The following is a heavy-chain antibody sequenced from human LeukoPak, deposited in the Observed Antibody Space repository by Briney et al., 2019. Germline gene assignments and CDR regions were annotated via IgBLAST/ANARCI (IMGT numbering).Heavy chain of an antibody. V-gene: IGHV3-48*03. CDR1: GFTFSSYE. Sequence: GGSLRLSCAASGFTFSSYEMNWVRQAPGKGLGWVSYISSSGSTIYYADSVKGRFTISRDNAKNSLYLQMNSLRAEDTAVYYCARLAVVAATARYYYGMDAWGKGTTVTVSS. D-gene: IGHD2-15*01. CDR2: ISSSGSTI. CDR3: ARLAVVAATARYYYGMDA. J-gene: IGHJ6*04.